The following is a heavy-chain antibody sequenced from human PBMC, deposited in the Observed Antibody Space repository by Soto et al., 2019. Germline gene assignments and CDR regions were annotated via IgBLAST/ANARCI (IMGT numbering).Heavy chain of an antibody. Sequence: VQVVASGGGLVQPGRSLRLSCAVSGFRFEQYVMHWVRQAPGQGLECVSTVSPTGDTVAYADSVEGRFTVSRDNAKNSLYLQMNSLKGDDTAFYYCLKDAPNGSIEDWGQGTLVTVSS. J-gene: IGHJ4*02. D-gene: IGHD3-10*01. CDR3: LKDAPNGSIED. CDR1: GFRFEQYV. V-gene: IGHV3-9*01. CDR2: VSPTGDTV.